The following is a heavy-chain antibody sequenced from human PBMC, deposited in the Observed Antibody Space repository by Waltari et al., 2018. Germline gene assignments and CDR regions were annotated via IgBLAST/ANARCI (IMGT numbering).Heavy chain of an antibody. Sequence: QVQLVQSGAEVKKPGASVKVSCKASGYTFTGYYMHWVRQAPGQGLGWVGRINPNSGGTNKAQKCQGRVTRTRDTSISTAYMGLSRLRSDDTAVYYCARDHSGSGSYGMDVWGQGTTVTVSS. CDR3: ARDHSGSGSYGMDV. J-gene: IGHJ6*02. CDR1: GYTFTGYY. V-gene: IGHV1-2*02. CDR2: INPNSGGT. D-gene: IGHD3-10*01.